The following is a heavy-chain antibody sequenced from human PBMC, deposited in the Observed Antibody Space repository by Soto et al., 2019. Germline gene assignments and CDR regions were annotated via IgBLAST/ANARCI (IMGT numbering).Heavy chain of an antibody. D-gene: IGHD4-17*01. Sequence: PGGSLRLCCAASGVTVSSNYMSWVRQAPGKGLEWVSVIYSGGSTYYADSVKGRFTISRHNSKNTLYLQMNSLRAEDTAVYYCERVDYVDYDVYYCYYXDVWGRGTTVTVSS. J-gene: IGHJ6*03. CDR3: ERVDYVDYDVYYCYYXDV. V-gene: IGHV3-53*04. CDR1: GVTVSSNY. CDR2: IYSGGST.